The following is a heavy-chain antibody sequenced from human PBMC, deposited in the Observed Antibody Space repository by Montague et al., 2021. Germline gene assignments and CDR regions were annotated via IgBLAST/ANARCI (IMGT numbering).Heavy chain of an antibody. CDR3: ARDSPVVEPWVGEHKGAFDI. CDR2: VYKRGDT. J-gene: IGHJ3*02. V-gene: IGHV4-4*07. D-gene: IGHD3-10*01. CDR1: GDSISSYEYY. Sequence: SETLSLTCSVSGDSISSYEYYWTWIRQPAGRGLEWIGRVYKRGDTNTNPSLRSRLTLSVDTSKNHFSLTLTSVTAVDTAVYFCARDSPVVEPWVGEHKGAFDIWGQGTMVTVSS.